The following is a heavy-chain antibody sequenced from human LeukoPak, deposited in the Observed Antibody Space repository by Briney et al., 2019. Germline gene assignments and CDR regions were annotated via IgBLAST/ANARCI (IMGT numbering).Heavy chain of an antibody. CDR1: GFTFSSYG. CDR2: ISGSGGST. CDR3: AKGGRYCSGGNCYFFDY. V-gene: IGHV3-23*01. Sequence: GGSLRLSCAASGFTFSSYGMSWVRQAPGKGLEWVSAISGSGGSTYYADSVKGRFTISRDNSKTTLYLQMNSLRADDTAVYYCAKGGRYCSGGNCYFFDYWGQGTLVTVSS. J-gene: IGHJ4*02. D-gene: IGHD2-15*01.